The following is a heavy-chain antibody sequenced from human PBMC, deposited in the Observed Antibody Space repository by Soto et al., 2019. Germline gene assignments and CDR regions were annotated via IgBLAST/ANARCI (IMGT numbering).Heavy chain of an antibody. CDR2: ISAYNGNT. CDR1: GYTFTSYG. Sequence: QVQLVQSGAEVKKPGASVKVSCKASGYTFTSYGISWVRQAPGQGLEWMGWISAYNGNTNYAQKLQGRVTMTTDTSTTPAYRELRGRRSDDTAVYYCAGDVLGSGWAHPSYFDLWGRGTLVTVSS. D-gene: IGHD6-19*01. V-gene: IGHV1-18*01. J-gene: IGHJ2*01. CDR3: AGDVLGSGWAHPSYFDL.